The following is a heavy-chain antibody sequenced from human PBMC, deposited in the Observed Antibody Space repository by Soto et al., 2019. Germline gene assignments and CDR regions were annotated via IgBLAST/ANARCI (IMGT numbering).Heavy chain of an antibody. V-gene: IGHV4-34*01. CDR2: INHSGST. D-gene: IGHD2-8*01. J-gene: IGHJ4*02. Sequence: QVQLQQWGAGLLKPSETLSLTCAVYGGSFSGYYWSWIRQPPGKGLEWIGEINHSGSTNYNPSLKSRVTISVDTSKNQFSLKLSSVTAADTAVYYCARGVVLMVYGWWGQRTLVTVSS. CDR1: GGSFSGYY. CDR3: ARGVVLMVYGW.